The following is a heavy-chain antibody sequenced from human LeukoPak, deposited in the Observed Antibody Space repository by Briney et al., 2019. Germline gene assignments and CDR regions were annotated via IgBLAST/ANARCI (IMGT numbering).Heavy chain of an antibody. J-gene: IGHJ3*02. Sequence: SVKVSCKASGGTFSSYAISWVRQAPGQGLEWMGGIIPIFGTANYAQKFQGRDTITADESTSTAYMELSSLRSEDTAVYYCAREIVGATAGAFDIWGQGTMVTVSS. CDR1: GGTFSSYA. V-gene: IGHV1-69*13. CDR3: AREIVGATAGAFDI. D-gene: IGHD1-26*01. CDR2: IIPIFGTA.